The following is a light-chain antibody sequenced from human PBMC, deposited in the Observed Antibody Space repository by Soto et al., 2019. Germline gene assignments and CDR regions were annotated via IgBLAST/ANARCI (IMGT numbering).Light chain of an antibody. Sequence: QSALTQPASVSGSPGQSITISCTGTSSDIGAYNYVSWYQQHPGKAPKLLIYEVTNRPSGVSNRFSGSKSGNTASLTISGLQDEDEADYYCCSFAGTGTYVFGTGTKVTVL. CDR3: CSFAGTGTYV. V-gene: IGLV2-23*02. CDR2: EVT. CDR1: SSDIGAYNY. J-gene: IGLJ1*01.